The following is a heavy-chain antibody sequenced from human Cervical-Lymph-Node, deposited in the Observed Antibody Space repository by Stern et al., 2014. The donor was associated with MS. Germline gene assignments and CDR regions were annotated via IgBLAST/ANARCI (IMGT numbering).Heavy chain of an antibody. CDR2: ISPFVDIA. CDR1: GDTFSNYA. V-gene: IGHV1-69*09. J-gene: IGHJ4*02. CDR3: ARGGTGTSPGDY. Sequence: QVHLVESGAEVKKPGSSVKVSCRTSGDTFSNYAIHWVRQAPGQGLEWMGRISPFVDIADYSQKSQDRVTITADKSTYTAYMELHSLRPEDTAMYFCARGGTGTSPGDYWGQGTLVTVSS. D-gene: IGHD1-7*01.